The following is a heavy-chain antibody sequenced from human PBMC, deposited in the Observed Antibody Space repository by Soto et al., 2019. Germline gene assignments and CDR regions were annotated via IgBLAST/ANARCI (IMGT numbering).Heavy chain of an antibody. CDR1: GFTFDDYT. J-gene: IGHJ6*02. CDR3: AKGYCSSTSCYIAYYYGMDV. D-gene: IGHD2-2*02. V-gene: IGHV3-43*01. CDR2: ISWDGGST. Sequence: GGSLRHSCAASGFTFDDYTMHGVRQAPGKGLEWVSLISWDGGSTYYADSVKGRFTISRDNSKNSLYLQMNSLRTEDTALYYCAKGYCSSTSCYIAYYYGMDVWGQGTTVTVSS.